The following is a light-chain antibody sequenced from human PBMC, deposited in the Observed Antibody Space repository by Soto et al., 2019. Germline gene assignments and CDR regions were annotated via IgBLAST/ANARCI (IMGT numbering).Light chain of an antibody. CDR1: SGSIVSNY. J-gene: IGLJ2*01. CDR3: QSYDSSNHVV. V-gene: IGLV6-57*04. Sequence: NFMLTQPHSVSESPGKTVTISCTRSSGSIVSNYVQWYQQRPGSAPTTVIYEDNQRPSGVPDRFSGSIDSSSNSASLTISGLKTEDEADYYCQSYDSSNHVVFGGGTQLTVL. CDR2: EDN.